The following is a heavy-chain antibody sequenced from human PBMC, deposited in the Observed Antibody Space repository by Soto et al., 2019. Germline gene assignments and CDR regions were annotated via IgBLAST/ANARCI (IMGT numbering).Heavy chain of an antibody. CDR3: ARRARPDFYYMDV. CDR2: ISSNGDGT. CDR1: GFTLSGYA. V-gene: IGHV3-64*01. D-gene: IGHD6-6*01. Sequence: EVQLAESGGGLAQPGGSLRLSCAASGFTLSGYAMDWVRQAPGKGLEYVSGISSNGDGTYYANSVQGRFTISRDNSKNTVYLQMGSLRPEDMAVYYCARRARPDFYYMDVWGKGPTVTVS. J-gene: IGHJ6*03.